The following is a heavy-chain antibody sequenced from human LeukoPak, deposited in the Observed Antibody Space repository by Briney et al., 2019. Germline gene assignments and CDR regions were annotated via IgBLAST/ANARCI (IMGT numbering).Heavy chain of an antibody. CDR3: ARCSEYSSGWYDY. CDR1: GGSISSYY. V-gene: IGHV4-4*07. Sequence: SETLSLTCTVSGGSISSYYWSWIRQPAGTALEWIGRIYTSGTITYNPSLKSRVTMSVDTSKNQFSLKLSSVTAADTAVYYCARCSEYSSGWYDYWGQGILVTVSS. J-gene: IGHJ4*02. CDR2: IYTSGTI. D-gene: IGHD6-19*01.